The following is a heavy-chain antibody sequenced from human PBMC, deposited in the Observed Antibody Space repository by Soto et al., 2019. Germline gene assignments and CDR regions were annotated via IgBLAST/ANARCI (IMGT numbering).Heavy chain of an antibody. V-gene: IGHV3-33*01. CDR1: GLTFSSFG. CDR2: IWRDGSNK. D-gene: IGHD6-13*01. CDR3: ASGIAAGGSEGMDV. J-gene: IGHJ6*02. Sequence: QVQLVEAGGGVVQPGRSLRLSCAASGLTFSSFGIHWVRQAPGKGLEWVAVIWRDGSNKYYADSVKGRFSISSDNSKNKLYLQMNSLRADDTAVYYCASGIAAGGSEGMDVWGHGTTVTVSS.